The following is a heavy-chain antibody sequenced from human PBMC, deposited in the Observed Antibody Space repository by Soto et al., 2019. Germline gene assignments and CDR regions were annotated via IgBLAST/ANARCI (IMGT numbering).Heavy chain of an antibody. CDR1: GFTFSSYG. D-gene: IGHD5-12*01. Sequence: QVQLVESGGGVVQPGRSLRLSCAASGFTFSSYGMHWVRQAPGKGLEWVAVISYDGSNKYYADSVKGRFTISRDNSKNTLYRQMNSLRAEDTAVYYCAKGGSGYDSNWYFDLWGRGTLVTVSS. V-gene: IGHV3-30*18. CDR3: AKGGSGYDSNWYFDL. J-gene: IGHJ2*01. CDR2: ISYDGSNK.